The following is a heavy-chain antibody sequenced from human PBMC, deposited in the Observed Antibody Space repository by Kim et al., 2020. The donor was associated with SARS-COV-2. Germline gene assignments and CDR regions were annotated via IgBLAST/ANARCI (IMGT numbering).Heavy chain of an antibody. J-gene: IGHJ5*02. Sequence: SETLSLTCTVSGGSISSSSYYWGWIRQPPGKGLEWIGSIYYSGSTYYNPSLKSRVTISVDTSKNQFSLKLSSVTAADTAVYYCARLEPRPSVFNWFDPWGQGTLVTVSS. V-gene: IGHV4-39*01. CDR3: ARLEPRPSVFNWFDP. CDR1: GGSISSSSYY. D-gene: IGHD1-1*01. CDR2: IYYSGST.